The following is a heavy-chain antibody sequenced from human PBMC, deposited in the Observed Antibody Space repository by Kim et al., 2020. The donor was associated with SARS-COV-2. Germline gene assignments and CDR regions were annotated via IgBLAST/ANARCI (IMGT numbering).Heavy chain of an antibody. V-gene: IGHV3-48*02. J-gene: IGHJ4*01. CDR3: ARDLHYDCGSWYAKTFD. D-gene: IGHD3-16*01. Sequence: GGSLRLSCAASGFTFSSYCMNWVRQAPGKGLEWVSYISSSSSTIYSAASVKSCFIISRDNDKNSLYLQMNSLSDEDTVVYCCARDLHYDCGSWYAKTFD. CDR1: GFTFSSYC. CDR2: ISSSSSTI.